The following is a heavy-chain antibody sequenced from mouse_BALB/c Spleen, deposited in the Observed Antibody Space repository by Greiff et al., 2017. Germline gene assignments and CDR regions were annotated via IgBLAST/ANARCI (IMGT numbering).Heavy chain of an antibody. D-gene: IGHD1-1*01. V-gene: IGHV1S56*01. Sequence: QVQLQQSGPELVKPGASVRISCKASGYTFTSYYIHWVKQRPGQGLEWIGWIYPGNVNNKYNEKFKGKATLTADKSSSTAYMQLSSRTSEDSAVYFCARSFYYGSPFDYWGQGTTLTVSA. CDR2: IYPGNVNN. CDR1: GYTFTSYY. CDR3: ARSFYYGSPFDY. J-gene: IGHJ2*01.